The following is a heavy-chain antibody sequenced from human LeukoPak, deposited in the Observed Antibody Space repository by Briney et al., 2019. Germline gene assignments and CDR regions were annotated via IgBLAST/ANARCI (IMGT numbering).Heavy chain of an antibody. D-gene: IGHD3-22*01. CDR1: GFTFSSYE. CDR2: ISSSGSTI. V-gene: IGHV3-48*03. Sequence: GGSLRLSCAASGFTFSSYEMNWVRQAPGKGLEWVSYISSSGSTIYYADSVKGRFTISRDNSKNTMYLQMNSLRAEDTAMYYCARAPMSYDSSGFGGAFDIWGQGTMVTVSS. J-gene: IGHJ3*02. CDR3: ARAPMSYDSSGFGGAFDI.